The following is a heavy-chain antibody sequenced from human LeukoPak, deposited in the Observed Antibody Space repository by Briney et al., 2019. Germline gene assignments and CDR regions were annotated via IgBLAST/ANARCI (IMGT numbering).Heavy chain of an antibody. V-gene: IGHV3-30-3*01. CDR1: GFTFSNYV. Sequence: PGGSLRLSCEASGFTFSNYVIHWVRQAPGKGLEWLAVISYDEINKYYADSVKGRFTISREQSKTTVDLQMDSLGGADTAVYYCARSPTYYYMDVWGKGTTVTDSS. CDR3: ARSPTYYYMDV. CDR2: ISYDEINK. J-gene: IGHJ6*03.